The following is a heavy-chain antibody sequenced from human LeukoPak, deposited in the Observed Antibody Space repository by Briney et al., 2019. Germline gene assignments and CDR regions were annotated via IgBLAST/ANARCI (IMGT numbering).Heavy chain of an antibody. CDR3: ARQESNWGSY. J-gene: IGHJ4*02. CDR1: GYNFTNYW. V-gene: IGHV5-51*01. Sequence: GESLKISCKGSGYNFTNYWIGWVRQMPGKGQEWMGIIYPGDSNTRYSPSFQGQVTISADKSISTAYLQWSSLRASDTVMYFCARQESNWGSYWGQGTLVTVSS. D-gene: IGHD3-16*01. CDR2: IYPGDSNT.